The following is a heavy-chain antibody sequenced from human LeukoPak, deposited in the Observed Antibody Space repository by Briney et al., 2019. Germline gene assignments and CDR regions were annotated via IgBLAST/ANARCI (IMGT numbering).Heavy chain of an antibody. V-gene: IGHV3-7*01. CDR3: ARGVGYSSSTPPVWFDP. CDR1: GFTFSSYW. D-gene: IGHD6-6*01. CDR2: IKQDGSEK. Sequence: GGSLRLSCAASGFTFSSYWMSWVRQAPGKGLEWVANIKQDGSEKYYVDSVKGRFTISRDNAKNSLYLQMNSQRAEDTAVYYCARGVGYSSSTPPVWFDPWGQGTLVTVSS. J-gene: IGHJ5*02.